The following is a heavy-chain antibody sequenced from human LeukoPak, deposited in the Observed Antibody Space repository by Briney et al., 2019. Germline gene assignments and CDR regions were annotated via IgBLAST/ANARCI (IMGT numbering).Heavy chain of an antibody. D-gene: IGHD3-22*01. CDR1: GYTFTKYG. Sequence: SMKVSCKASGYTFTKYGISWVRQAPGRGLEWVGGITAAHKDTSYAQKFQGRVTVTTDTSTNTASMELRSLRSDDTAVYYCAISYNYDSSPYFDEAFDIWGQGTEVTVSS. V-gene: IGHV1-18*01. J-gene: IGHJ3*02. CDR3: AISYNYDSSPYFDEAFDI. CDR2: ITAAHKDT.